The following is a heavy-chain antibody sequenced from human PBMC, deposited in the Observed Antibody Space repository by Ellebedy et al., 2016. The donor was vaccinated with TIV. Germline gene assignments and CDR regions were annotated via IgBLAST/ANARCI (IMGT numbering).Heavy chain of an antibody. D-gene: IGHD2-2*01. Sequence: GEFLKISCAASGFTFDDYDMSWVPQPPGRGLEWVSAIGPWTDYTFYANSVKGRFTFSRDNSKNTLYLQMNSLKAEDTAVYYCEKELVSRDSLSFDYWGLGTLVTVSS. J-gene: IGHJ4*02. CDR2: IGPWTDYT. CDR3: EKELVSRDSLSFDY. CDR1: GFTFDDYD. V-gene: IGHV3-23*01.